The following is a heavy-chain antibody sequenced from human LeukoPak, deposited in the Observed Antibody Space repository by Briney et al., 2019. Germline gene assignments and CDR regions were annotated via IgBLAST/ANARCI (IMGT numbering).Heavy chain of an antibody. D-gene: IGHD3-22*01. CDR3: ARDDYYDSSGYPHSYYYYGMDV. Sequence: SETLSLTCAVYGGSFSGYYWSWIRQPPGKGLEWIGEINHSGSTNYNPSLKSRVTMSVDTSKNQFSLKLSSVTAADTAVYYCARDDYYDSSGYPHSYYYYGMDVWGQGTTVTVSS. J-gene: IGHJ6*02. V-gene: IGHV4-34*01. CDR2: INHSGST. CDR1: GGSFSGYY.